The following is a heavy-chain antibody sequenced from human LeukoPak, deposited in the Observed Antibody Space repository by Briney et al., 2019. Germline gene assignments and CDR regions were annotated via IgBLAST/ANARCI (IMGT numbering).Heavy chain of an antibody. Sequence: GGSLRLSCAASGFTFSSYAMSWVRQAPGKGLEWVSAISGSGGSTYYADSVKGRFTISRDNSKNTLCLQMNSLRAEDTAVCYCAKDRKFSRVTTGQHDYWGQGTLVTVSS. CDR2: ISGSGGST. J-gene: IGHJ4*02. CDR1: GFTFSSYA. D-gene: IGHD3-9*01. CDR3: AKDRKFSRVTTGQHDY. V-gene: IGHV3-23*01.